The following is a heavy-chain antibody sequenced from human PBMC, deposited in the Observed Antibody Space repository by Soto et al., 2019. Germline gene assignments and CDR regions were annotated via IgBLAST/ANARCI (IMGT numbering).Heavy chain of an antibody. CDR3: ARSGGSLDY. V-gene: IGHV4-59*01. D-gene: IGHD2-15*01. CDR1: GGSISSYY. J-gene: IGHJ4*02. Sequence: PSETLSLTCTVSGGSISSYYWSRIRQSPGKGLEWIGYIYYSGGTNYNPSLKSRVTISVDTSKNQFSLKLNSVTAADTAVYYCARSGGSLDYWGQGTLVTVSS. CDR2: IYYSGGT.